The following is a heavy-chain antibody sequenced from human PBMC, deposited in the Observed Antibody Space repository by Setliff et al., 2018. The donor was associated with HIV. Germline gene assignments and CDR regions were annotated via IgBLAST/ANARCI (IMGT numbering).Heavy chain of an antibody. CDR3: ARVLLITNAVYGVVSNRFDP. CDR1: GFTFSSYG. D-gene: IGHD3-3*01. CDR2: ISYDGSNK. V-gene: IGHV3-30*03. Sequence: PGGSLRLSCAASGFTFSSYGMHWVRQAPGKGLEWVAVISYDGSNKYYADSVKGRFTISRDNSKNTLYLQMNSLRADDTAVYFCARVLLITNAVYGVVSNRFDPWGRGTLVTVSS. J-gene: IGHJ5*02.